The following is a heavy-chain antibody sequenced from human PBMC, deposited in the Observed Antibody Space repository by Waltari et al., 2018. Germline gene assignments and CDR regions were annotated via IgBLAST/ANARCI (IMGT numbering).Heavy chain of an antibody. J-gene: IGHJ4*02. CDR3: ARVGDYYDSSGYYWFDY. Sequence: QLQLQESGPGLVKPSETLSLTGTVSGGSISSSSYYWGWIRQPPGKGLECIGSIYYSGSTYYNPSLKSRVTISVDTSKNQFSLKLSSVTAADTAVYYCARVGDYYDSSGYYWFDYWGQGTLVTVSS. V-gene: IGHV4-39*07. CDR2: IYYSGST. D-gene: IGHD3-22*01. CDR1: GGSISSSSYY.